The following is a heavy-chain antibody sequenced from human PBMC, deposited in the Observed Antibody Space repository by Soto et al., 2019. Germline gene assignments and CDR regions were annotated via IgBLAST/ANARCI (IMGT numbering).Heavy chain of an antibody. D-gene: IGHD3-16*01. CDR1: GFTISRYW. V-gene: IGHV3-74*01. J-gene: IGHJ6*02. CDR2: ISSYGSDT. CDR3: ASNYAYAEGYYWYGIDV. Sequence: EVQLVESGGGLVLPGGSLRLSCAASGFTISRYWMHWVRQAPGKGLVWVSRISSYGSDTHYADSVKGRFTISRDSAKNTVYVQMNGLRAEGTAVYYCASNYAYAEGYYWYGIDVWGQGTTVTVSS.